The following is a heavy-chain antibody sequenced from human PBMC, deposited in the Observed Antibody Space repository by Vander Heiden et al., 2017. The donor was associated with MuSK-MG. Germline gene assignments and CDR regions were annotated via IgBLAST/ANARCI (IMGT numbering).Heavy chain of an antibody. CDR1: GYTFTNTY. CDR2: INPSGGST. V-gene: IGHV1-46*01. Sequence: QVQLAQSGAEVKKPGASVKVSCKASGYTFTNTYIHWVRQAPGQGLEWMGVINPSGGSTTYAQRFQGRLAMTRDTSTRTVYMELSSLRSEDTAVYFCARDRGDFWSAYSSYDAFDIWGQGTMVTVSS. CDR3: ARDRGDFWSAYSSYDAFDI. D-gene: IGHD3-3*01. J-gene: IGHJ3*02.